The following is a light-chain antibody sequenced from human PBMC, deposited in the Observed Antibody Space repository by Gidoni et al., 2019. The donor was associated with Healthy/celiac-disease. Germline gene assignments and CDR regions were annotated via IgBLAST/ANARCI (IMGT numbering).Light chain of an antibody. V-gene: IGKV3-11*01. Sequence: EIVFPQSPSTLSLSPAERATLSCRASQSVSSYLAWYQQKPGQAPRLLIYDASTRATGIPARFSCSGSGTDFTITISSLEPEDFAVYYCQQRSNWPSWTFGQGTKVEIK. J-gene: IGKJ1*01. CDR1: QSVSSY. CDR3: QQRSNWPSWT. CDR2: DAS.